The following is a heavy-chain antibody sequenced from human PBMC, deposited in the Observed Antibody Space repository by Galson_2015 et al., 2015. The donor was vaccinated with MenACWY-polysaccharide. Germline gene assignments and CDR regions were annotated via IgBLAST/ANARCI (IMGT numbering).Heavy chain of an antibody. V-gene: IGHV3-7*01. D-gene: IGHD3-10*01. J-gene: IGHJ4*02. CDR2: IKQDGSEK. Sequence: SLRLSCAASGFTFSNFWMSWVRQAPGKGLEWVANIKQDGSEKYLVDSVKVRFTISRDNAENSLFLQMNSLRAEDTAVYYCARERWVRGVFFDQWGQGTLVTVSS. CDR3: ARERWVRGVFFDQ. CDR1: GFTFSNFW.